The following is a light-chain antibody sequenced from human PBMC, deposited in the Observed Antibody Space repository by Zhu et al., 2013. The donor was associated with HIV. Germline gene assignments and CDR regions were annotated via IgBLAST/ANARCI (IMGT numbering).Light chain of an antibody. CDR3: GTWDSSLSAWV. Sequence: QSVLTQPPSVSAAPGQKVTISCSGTSSNIGDNYVSWYQQFTGKAPKLLIYDNDKRPSGIPDRFSGSRSGTSATLVITGLQTGDEADYYCGTWDSSLSAWVFGGGTKLTVL. CDR1: SSNIGDNY. V-gene: IGLV1-51*01. J-gene: IGLJ3*02. CDR2: DND.